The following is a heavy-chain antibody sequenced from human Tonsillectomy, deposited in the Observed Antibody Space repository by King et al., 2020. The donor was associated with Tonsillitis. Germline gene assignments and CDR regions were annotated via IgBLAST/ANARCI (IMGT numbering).Heavy chain of an antibody. Sequence: VQLVESGGGVVQPGRSLRLSCAASGFTFSSYGMHWVRQAPGKGLEWLAVISYDGSNKYYADSVKGRFTISRDNSKNTLYLQMNSLRAEDTAVYYCAKDDTMVRGVRGVGVDYWGQGTLVTVSS. CDR1: GFTFSSYG. CDR2: ISYDGSNK. J-gene: IGHJ4*02. D-gene: IGHD3-10*01. V-gene: IGHV3-30*18. CDR3: AKDDTMVRGVRGVGVDY.